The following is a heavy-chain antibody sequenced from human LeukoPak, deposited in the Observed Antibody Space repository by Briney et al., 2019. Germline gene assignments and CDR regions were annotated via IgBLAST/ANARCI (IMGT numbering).Heavy chain of an antibody. CDR3: ARELGAAAKNWFDP. CDR2: IIPIFGTA. D-gene: IGHD6-25*01. CDR1: GGTFSSYA. V-gene: IGHV1-69*13. J-gene: IGHJ5*02. Sequence: ASVKVSCKASGGTFSSYAISWVRQAPGQGLEWMGGIIPIFGTANYAQKFQGRVTITADESTSTAYMELSSLRSEDTAVYYCARELGAAAKNWFDPWGQGTLATVSS.